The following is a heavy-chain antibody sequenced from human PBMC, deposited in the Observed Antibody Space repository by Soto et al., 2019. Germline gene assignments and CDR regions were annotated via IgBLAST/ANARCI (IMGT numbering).Heavy chain of an antibody. CDR3: DRRPLYYYYGMDV. V-gene: IGHV4-30-4*01. CDR1: GGSISSGDYY. J-gene: IGHJ6*02. Sequence: NPSETLSLTCTVSGGSISSGDYYWSWIRQPPGKGLEWIGYIYYSGSTYYNPSLKSRVTISVDTSKNQFSLKLSSVTAADTAVYYCDRRPLYYYYGMDVWAQGTTVTVSS. CDR2: IYYSGST.